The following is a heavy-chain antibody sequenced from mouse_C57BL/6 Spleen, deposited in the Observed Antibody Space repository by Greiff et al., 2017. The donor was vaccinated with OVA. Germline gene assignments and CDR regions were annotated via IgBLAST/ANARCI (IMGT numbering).Heavy chain of an antibody. J-gene: IGHJ3*01. CDR3: GRMTYYGSSAFAY. CDR2: IYPGSGST. Sequence: QVHVKQPGAELVKPGASVKMSCKASGYTFTSYWITWVKQRPGQGLEWIGDIYPGSGSTNYNEKFKSKATLTVDTSSSTAYMQLSSLTSEDSAVYYCGRMTYYGSSAFAYWGQGTLVTVSA. V-gene: IGHV1-55*01. CDR1: GYTFTSYW. D-gene: IGHD1-1*01.